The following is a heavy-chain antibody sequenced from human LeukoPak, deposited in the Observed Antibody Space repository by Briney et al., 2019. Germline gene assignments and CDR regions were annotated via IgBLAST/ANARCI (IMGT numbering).Heavy chain of an antibody. J-gene: IGHJ4*02. D-gene: IGHD1-26*01. V-gene: IGHV4-39*01. Sequence: SESLSLTCTVSGRSISSSSYYWGWIRQPPGNGLEWFGSIYYSGSTYYNPSLKSRVTISVDTSKNQFSLKLSSVTAADTAVYYCARLGSGSYFDYWGQGTLVTVSS. CDR3: ARLGSGSYFDY. CDR2: IYYSGST. CDR1: GRSISSSSYY.